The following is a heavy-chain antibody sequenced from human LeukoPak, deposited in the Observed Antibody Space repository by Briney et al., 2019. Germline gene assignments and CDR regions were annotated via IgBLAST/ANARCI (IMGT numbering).Heavy chain of an antibody. CDR3: ARANTEYFDWLFSPAPYYYYYMDV. J-gene: IGHJ6*03. CDR2: TYYRSKWYN. D-gene: IGHD3-9*01. V-gene: IGHV6-1*01. Sequence: SQTLSLTCAISGDSVSSNSAAWNWIRQSPSRGLEWLGRTYYRSKWYNDYAVSVKSRITINPDTSKNQFSLQLNSVTPEDTAVYYCARANTEYFDWLFSPAPYYYYYMDVWGKGTTVTISS. CDR1: GDSVSSNSAA.